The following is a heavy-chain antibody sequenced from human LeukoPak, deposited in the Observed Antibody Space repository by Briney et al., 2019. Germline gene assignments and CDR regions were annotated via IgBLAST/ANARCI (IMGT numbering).Heavy chain of an antibody. CDR1: GITLSNYG. V-gene: IGHV3-23*01. CDR2: ISGSGGGT. J-gene: IGHJ4*02. Sequence: GGSLRLSCAVSGITLSNYGMSWVRQAPGKGLEWVAGISGSGGGTNYADSVKGRFTISSDNSKNTLYLQMNSLRAEDTAVYFCAKRGVVIRVILVGFHKEAYYFDSWGQGALVTVSS. D-gene: IGHD3-22*01. CDR3: AKRGVVIRVILVGFHKEAYYFDS.